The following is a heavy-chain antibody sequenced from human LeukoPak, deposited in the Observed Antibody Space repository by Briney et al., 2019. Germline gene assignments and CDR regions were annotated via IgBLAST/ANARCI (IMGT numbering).Heavy chain of an antibody. J-gene: IGHJ4*02. CDR3: ARDRSGYSEYYFDY. CDR1: GGSISSYC. V-gene: IGHV4-4*07. CDR2: IYPSGST. Sequence: SETLSLTCSVSGGSISSYCWSWIRQPAGKGLEWIGRIYPSGSTNYNPSLKSRVTITKDKSKNQFSLRLTSVTAADPAVYYCARDRSGYSEYYFDYWGQGTLVSVSS. D-gene: IGHD5-12*01.